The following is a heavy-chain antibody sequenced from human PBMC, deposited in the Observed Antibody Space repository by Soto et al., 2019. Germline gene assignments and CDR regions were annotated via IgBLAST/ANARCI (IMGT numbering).Heavy chain of an antibody. V-gene: IGHV3-23*01. CDR2: ISGSGDST. CDR3: AKDHLLFRAVAMYFDC. Sequence: PGGSLRLSCAASGFTFSSYVLSWVRQAPGEGLEWVSVISGSGDSTDYADSVKGRFTISRDNSKDTLYLQMNSLRAEDTAIYYCAKDHLLFRAVAMYFDCWGQGTPVTVSS. J-gene: IGHJ4*02. CDR1: GFTFSSYV. D-gene: IGHD6-19*01.